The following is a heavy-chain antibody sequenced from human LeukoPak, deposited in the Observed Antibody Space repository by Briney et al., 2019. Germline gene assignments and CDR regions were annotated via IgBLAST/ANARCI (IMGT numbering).Heavy chain of an antibody. J-gene: IGHJ3*02. D-gene: IGHD1-7*01. V-gene: IGHV4-59*01. CDR2: IYYSGST. CDR1: GGSISSYY. CDR3: AREGEWNYAAFDI. Sequence: PSETLSLTCTVSGGSISSYYWSWIRQPPGKGLEWIGYIYYSGSTNYNPSLKSRVTISVDTSKNQFSLKLSSVTAADTAVYYCAREGEWNYAAFDIWGQGTMVTVSS.